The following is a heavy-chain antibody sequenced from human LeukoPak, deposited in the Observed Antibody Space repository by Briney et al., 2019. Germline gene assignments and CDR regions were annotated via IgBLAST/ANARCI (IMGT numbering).Heavy chain of an antibody. D-gene: IGHD3-16*02. CDR3: ARDSLGDYVWGSYRQPFDY. CDR2: INPSGGST. J-gene: IGHJ4*02. V-gene: IGHV1-46*01. Sequence: GASVKVSCKASGYTFTSYYMHWVRQAPGEGLEWMGIINPSGGSTSYAQKFQGRVTMTRDMSTSTVYMELSSLRSEDTAVYYCARDSLGDYVWGSYRQPFDYWGQGTLVTVSS. CDR1: GYTFTSYY.